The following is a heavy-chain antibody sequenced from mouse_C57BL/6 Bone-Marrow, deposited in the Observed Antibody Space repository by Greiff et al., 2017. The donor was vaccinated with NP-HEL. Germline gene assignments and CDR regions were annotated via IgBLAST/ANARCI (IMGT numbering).Heavy chain of an antibody. CDR2: ISNGGGST. D-gene: IGHD2-3*01. Sequence: EVQVVESGGGLVQPGGSLKLSCAASGFTFSDYYMYWVRQTPEKRLEWVAYISNGGGSTYYPDTVKGRFTISRDNAKNTLYLQMSRLKSEDTAMYYCARRSVYDGYWYFDVWGTGTTVTVSS. V-gene: IGHV5-12*01. CDR3: ARRSVYDGYWYFDV. CDR1: GFTFSDYY. J-gene: IGHJ1*03.